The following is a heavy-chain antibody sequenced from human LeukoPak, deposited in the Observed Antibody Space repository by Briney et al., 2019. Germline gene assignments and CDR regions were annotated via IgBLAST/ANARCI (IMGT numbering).Heavy chain of an antibody. CDR1: GGSISSYY. CDR2: IYYSGST. V-gene: IGHV4-59*01. D-gene: IGHD3-10*01. Sequence: SETLSLTCTVSGGSISSYYWSWIRQPPGKGLEWIGYIYYSGSTNYNPSLKSRVTISVDTSKNQFSLKLSSVTAADTAVYYCARRVLLWFGESIDAFDIWGQGTMVTVSS. J-gene: IGHJ3*02. CDR3: ARRVLLWFGESIDAFDI.